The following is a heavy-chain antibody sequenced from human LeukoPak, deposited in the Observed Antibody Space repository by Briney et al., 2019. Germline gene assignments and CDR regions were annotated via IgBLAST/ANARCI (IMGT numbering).Heavy chain of an antibody. CDR1: GGSINSGSYY. Sequence: SQTLSLTCTVSGGSINSGSYYWSWIRQPAGKGLEWIGRIYRSGRTNYNPSLKSRVTISVDTSKNQFSLKLSSVTAADTAVYYCARVSWFPGTSYYYMDVWGEGTTVTVSS. J-gene: IGHJ6*03. CDR3: ARVSWFPGTSYYYMDV. V-gene: IGHV4-61*02. CDR2: IYRSGRT. D-gene: IGHD1-1*01.